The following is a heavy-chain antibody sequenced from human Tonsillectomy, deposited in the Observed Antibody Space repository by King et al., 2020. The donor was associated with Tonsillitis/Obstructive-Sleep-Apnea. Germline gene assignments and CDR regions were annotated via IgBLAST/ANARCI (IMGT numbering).Heavy chain of an antibody. CDR2: IIPIVDMA. J-gene: IGHJ4*02. D-gene: IGHD3-22*01. V-gene: IGHV1-69*10. CDR1: GGTFNSYP. Sequence: QLVQSGAEVKKPGSSVKVYCKASGGTFNSYPISWVRQAPGQGLEWMGGIIPIVDMATYAQKFQGRVTITADKTTSTGYMELSSLRSEDTAVYYCARGNYYASSGYYHFDYWGQGTLVTVSS. CDR3: ARGNYYASSGYYHFDY.